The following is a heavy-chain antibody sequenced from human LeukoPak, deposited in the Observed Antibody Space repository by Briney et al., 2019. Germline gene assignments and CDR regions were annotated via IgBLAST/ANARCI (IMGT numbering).Heavy chain of an antibody. CDR1: GFTFTNYG. CDR3: AKAAVATGYHYTYYMDV. J-gene: IGHJ6*03. V-gene: IGHV3-30*02. D-gene: IGHD1-1*01. CDR2: IRYDETKE. Sequence: PGGSLRLPCATSGFTFTNYGMHWVRQAPGKGLEWVAFIRYDETKEFYADSVKGRFTVSRDNSKSTLYLQMNSLRPEDTGVYCCAKAAVATGYHYTYYMDVWGKGTTVTIS.